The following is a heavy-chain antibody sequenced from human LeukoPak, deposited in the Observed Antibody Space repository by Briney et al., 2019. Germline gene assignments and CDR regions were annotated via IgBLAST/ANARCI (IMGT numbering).Heavy chain of an antibody. Sequence: ASVKVSCKASGYTFTSHYMQWVRQAPGQGREWMGIMNPSGGSTRYAQKFQGRATMTRDTSTSTVYMELSRLRSEDTAVYFCARGGMGIQLWPFDYWGQGTPVTVSS. CDR3: ARGGMGIQLWPFDY. D-gene: IGHD5-18*01. CDR1: GYTFTSHY. CDR2: MNPSGGST. J-gene: IGHJ4*02. V-gene: IGHV1-46*01.